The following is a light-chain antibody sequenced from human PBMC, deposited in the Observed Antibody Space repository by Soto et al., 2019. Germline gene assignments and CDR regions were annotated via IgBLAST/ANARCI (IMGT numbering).Light chain of an antibody. CDR2: GAS. CDR1: QSVSSN. J-gene: IGKJ4*01. Sequence: EIVMTQSPATVSVSPGERASLSGRASQSVSSNLAWYQQKPGQAPRLLIYGASTRATGIPARFSGSGSGTEFTLTISSLQSEDFAVYYCQQYNNWPPLTFGGGTKVDIK. CDR3: QQYNNWPPLT. V-gene: IGKV3-15*01.